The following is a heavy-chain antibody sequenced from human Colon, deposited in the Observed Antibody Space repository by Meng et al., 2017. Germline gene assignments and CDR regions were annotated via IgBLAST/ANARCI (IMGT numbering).Heavy chain of an antibody. CDR2: ARIDYANT. D-gene: IGHD3-16*01. CDR1: GAPVRSPDHR. CDR3: ARDYWGSLDF. J-gene: IGHJ4*02. V-gene: IGHV4-61*08. Sequence: VPRLVLGPGLGVPSDTLFLLCALSGAPVRSPDHRWGWVRQPSGKGLECIGYARIDYANTNYNPSLKSRVNVSLDTSKTQFSLNVRSVTAADTAVYYCARDYWGSLDFWGQGILVTVSS.